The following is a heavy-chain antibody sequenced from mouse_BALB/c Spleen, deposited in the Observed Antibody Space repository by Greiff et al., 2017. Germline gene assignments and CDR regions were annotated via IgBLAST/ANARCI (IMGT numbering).Heavy chain of an antibody. J-gene: IGHJ4*01. CDR3: AREKDGNYGMDY. D-gene: IGHD2-1*01. CDR1: GYTFTSYY. V-gene: IGHV1S56*01. CDR2: IYPGNVNT. Sequence: QVQLQQSGPELVKPGASVRISCKASGYTFTSYYIHWVKQRPGQGLGWIGWIYPGNVNTKYNEKFKGKATLTADKSSSTAYMQLSSLTSEDSAVYFCAREKDGNYGMDYWGQGTSVTVSS.